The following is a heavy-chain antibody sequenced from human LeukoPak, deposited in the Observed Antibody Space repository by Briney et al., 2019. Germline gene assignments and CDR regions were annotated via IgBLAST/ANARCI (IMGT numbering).Heavy chain of an antibody. J-gene: IGHJ4*02. CDR2: ISSSSSYI. D-gene: IGHD3-22*01. CDR3: ARARYYDSSGYNY. CDR1: GFIISSNY. V-gene: IGHV3-21*01. Sequence: GGSLRLSCGASGFIISSNYMTWVRQAPGKGLEWVSSISSSSSYIYYADSVKGRFTISRDNAKNSLYLQMNSLRAEDTAVYYCARARYYDSSGYNYWGQGTLVTVSS.